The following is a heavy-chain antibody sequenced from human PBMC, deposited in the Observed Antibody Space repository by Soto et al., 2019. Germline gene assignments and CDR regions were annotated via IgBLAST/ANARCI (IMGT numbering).Heavy chain of an antibody. CDR1: GFTFNTYA. V-gene: IGHV3-23*01. Sequence: EVQLLESGGGLVQPGGSLRLSCVASGFTFNTYAMSWVRQAPGKGLEWVSVISGIGGNTDYADSVKGRFTISRDNSKNTLYLQMNSLRVEDTAVYYCAKGLGGTLSYYDSSGIYFYFDHWGQGILVTVSS. J-gene: IGHJ4*02. CDR2: ISGIGGNT. CDR3: AKGLGGTLSYYDSSGIYFYFDH. D-gene: IGHD3-22*01.